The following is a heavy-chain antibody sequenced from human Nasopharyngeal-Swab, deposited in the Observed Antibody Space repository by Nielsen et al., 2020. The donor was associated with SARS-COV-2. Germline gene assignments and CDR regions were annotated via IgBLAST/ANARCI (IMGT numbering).Heavy chain of an antibody. D-gene: IGHD3-3*02. Sequence: SLKISCAASGFTFDDYAMHWVRQAPGKGLEWVSSISWNSGSIGYADSVKGRFTISRDNAKNSLYLQMNSLRAEDTALYYCANLLAGTHYYYGMDVWGQGTTVTVSS. CDR2: ISWNSGSI. V-gene: IGHV3-9*01. CDR3: ANLLAGTHYYYGMDV. J-gene: IGHJ6*02. CDR1: GFTFDDYA.